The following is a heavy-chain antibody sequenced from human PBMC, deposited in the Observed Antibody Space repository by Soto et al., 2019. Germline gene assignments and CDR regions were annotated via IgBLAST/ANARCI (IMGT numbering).Heavy chain of an antibody. Sequence: SETLSLTCAVYNGSFSGYYWTWVRQSPERGLEWIGEITHSGSTNYSPSLRSRVTISVDTSKNHFLLNLRSVTAADSGIYFFARVSCSGISCYLTTCYNYYVLDIWGQVTKVTVSS. CDR3: ARVSCSGISCYLTTCYNYYVLDI. D-gene: IGHD2-15*01. CDR1: NGSFSGYY. CDR2: ITHSGST. J-gene: IGHJ6*02. V-gene: IGHV4-34*01.